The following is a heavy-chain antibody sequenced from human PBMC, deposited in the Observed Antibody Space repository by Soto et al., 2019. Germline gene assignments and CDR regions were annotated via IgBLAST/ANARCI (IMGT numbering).Heavy chain of an antibody. J-gene: IGHJ4*03. V-gene: IGHV1-3*01. CDR3: ASSNEIRYRYGYAFDF. CDR2: INAGNGNT. CDR1: GYTFKSYA. D-gene: IGHD5-18*01. Sequence: ASVKVSCKASGYTFKSYAMHWVRQAPGQRLEWMGWINAGNGNTNYAQKLQGRVTMTTDTSTSTAYMELSSLRSEDTAVYYCASSNEIRYRYGYAFDFWGQGTMVTVSS.